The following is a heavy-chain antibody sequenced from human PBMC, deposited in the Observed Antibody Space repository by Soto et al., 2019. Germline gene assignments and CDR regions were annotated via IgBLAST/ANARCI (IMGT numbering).Heavy chain of an antibody. CDR3: ARERKFDFWRKGLDV. D-gene: IGHD3-3*01. CDR1: GYTFTTYD. V-gene: IGHV1-8*01. CDR2: MDPNSGST. J-gene: IGHJ6*02. Sequence: ASVKVSCQASGYTFTTYDINWVRQAPGQGLEWLGWMDPNSGSTGYAQNFQGRITMTGNISRNTAHMELSSLQSEDTAVYYCARERKFDFWRKGLDVWGQGTTVTVSS.